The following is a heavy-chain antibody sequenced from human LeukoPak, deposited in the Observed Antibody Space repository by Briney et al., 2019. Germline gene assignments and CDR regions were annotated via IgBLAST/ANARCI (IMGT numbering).Heavy chain of an antibody. Sequence: ETLSLTCDDSGGSINSSNWWSWVRQSPGKGLEWIGQIFHSGSANYSPSFKSRVTISVDKSKNQFSLSLTSVTAADTAVYYCARDRNSNLRLGFWGPGTLVTVSS. CDR3: ARDRNSNLRLGF. CDR1: GGSINSSNW. V-gene: IGHV4-4*02. CDR2: IFHSGSA. D-gene: IGHD2/OR15-2a*01. J-gene: IGHJ4*02.